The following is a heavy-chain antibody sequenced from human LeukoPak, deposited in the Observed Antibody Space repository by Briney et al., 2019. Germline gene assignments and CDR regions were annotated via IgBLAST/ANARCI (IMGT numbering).Heavy chain of an antibody. J-gene: IGHJ5*02. D-gene: IGHD6-13*01. CDR3: ARHSSSWYNWFDP. V-gene: IGHV1-69*13. Sequence: ASVKVSCKASGGTFSSYAISWVRQAPGQGLEWMGGIIPIFGTANYAQKFQGRVTITADESTSTAYMELSSLRSEDTAVYYCARHSSSWYNWFDPWGQGTLVTVSS. CDR2: IIPIFGTA. CDR1: GGTFSSYA.